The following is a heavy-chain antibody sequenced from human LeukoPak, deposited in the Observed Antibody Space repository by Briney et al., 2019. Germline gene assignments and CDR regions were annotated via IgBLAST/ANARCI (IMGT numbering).Heavy chain of an antibody. CDR3: ARDQPVRGVPDY. V-gene: IGHV3-33*01. CDR1: GFTFSSYG. CDR2: IWYDGSNK. D-gene: IGHD3-10*01. J-gene: IGHJ4*02. Sequence: GRSLRLSCAASGFTFSSYGMHWVRQAPGKGLEWVAVIWYDGSNKYYADSVKGRLTISRDNSKNTLYLQMNSLRAEDTAVYYCARDQPVRGVPDYWGQGTLVTVSS.